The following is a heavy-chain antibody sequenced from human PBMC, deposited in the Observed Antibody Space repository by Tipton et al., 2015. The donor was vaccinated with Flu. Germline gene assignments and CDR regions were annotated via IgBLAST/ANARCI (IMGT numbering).Heavy chain of an antibody. J-gene: IGHJ4*02. CDR2: IYNSVYT. Sequence: TLSLTCAVYGGSFSGYYWNWIRQSPGKGLEWIGYIYNSVYTKYNPSLKSRVTISVDTSKNQFSLRLSSVTAADTAMYFCARDPSLGMPEYLDSWGQGTLVTVSS. V-gene: IGHV4-59*01. D-gene: IGHD2-2*01. CDR1: GGSFSGYY. CDR3: ARDPSLGMPEYLDS.